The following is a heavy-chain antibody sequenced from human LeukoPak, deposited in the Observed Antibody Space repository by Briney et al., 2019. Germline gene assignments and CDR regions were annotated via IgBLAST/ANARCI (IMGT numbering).Heavy chain of an antibody. CDR3: ARSIPYYGSGSHFDY. V-gene: IGHV4-39*01. CDR1: GGSISSSYYY. Sequence: PSVTLSLTCTVSGGSISSSYYYWGWIRQPPGKGLEWIGSIYYSGSTYYNPSLKSRLTISVDTSENQFSLRLSSVTAEDTAVYYCARSIPYYGSGSHFDYWGQGTLVTVSS. J-gene: IGHJ4*02. D-gene: IGHD3-10*01. CDR2: IYYSGST.